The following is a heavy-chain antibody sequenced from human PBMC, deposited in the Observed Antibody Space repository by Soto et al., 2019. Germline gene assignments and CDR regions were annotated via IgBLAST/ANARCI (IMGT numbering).Heavy chain of an antibody. CDR2: IKSKTDGGTT. CDR1: GFTFSNAW. J-gene: IGHJ6*03. CDR3: TTASLDGDYENYYMDV. Sequence: GGSLRLSCAASGFTFSNAWMSWVRQAPGKGLEWVGRIKSKTDGGTTDYAAPVKGRFTISRDDSKNTLYLQMNSLKTEDTAVYYCTTASLDGDYENYYMDVWGKGTTVTVSS. V-gene: IGHV3-15*01. D-gene: IGHD4-17*01.